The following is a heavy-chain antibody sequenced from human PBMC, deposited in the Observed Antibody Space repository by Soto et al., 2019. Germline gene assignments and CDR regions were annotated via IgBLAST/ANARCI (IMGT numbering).Heavy chain of an antibody. D-gene: IGHD4-17*01. CDR1: GYTFTSYY. CDR2: INPSGGST. CDR3: ARGGADYGKVDNSGRFDI. Sequence: GASVKVSCKASGYTFTSYYMHWVRQAPRQGLEWMGIINPSGGSTSYAQKFQGRVTMTRDTSTSTVYMELSSLRSEDTAVYYCARGGADYGKVDNSGRFDIWGQGTMVTVSS. V-gene: IGHV1-46*01. J-gene: IGHJ3*02.